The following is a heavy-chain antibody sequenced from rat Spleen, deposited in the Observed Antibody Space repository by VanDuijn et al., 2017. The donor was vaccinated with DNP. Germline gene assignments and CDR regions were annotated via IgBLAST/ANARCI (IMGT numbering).Heavy chain of an antibody. D-gene: IGHD1-9*01. Sequence: QVQLKESGPGLLQPSQTLSLTCSVSGFSLTSYTVIWVRQPPGKGLEWIAAISTGGDTYYNSALKSRLSINRDTSEDQVFLKMNSLQTEDTAMYFCARYYGYNYYAMDAWGQGTSVTVSS. J-gene: IGHJ4*01. CDR2: ISTGGDT. CDR3: ARYYGYNYYAMDA. CDR1: GFSLTSYT. V-gene: IGHV2-6*01.